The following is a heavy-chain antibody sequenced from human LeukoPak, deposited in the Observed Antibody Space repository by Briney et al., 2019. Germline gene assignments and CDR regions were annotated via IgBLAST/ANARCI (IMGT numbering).Heavy chain of an antibody. CDR2: IYTGDSDT. CDR1: GYSFTSYW. Sequence: GESLQISCQGSGYSFTSYWIGWVRQMPGKGLEWTGIIYTGDSDTRYSPSFQGQVTISVDKSISTAYLQWSSLKASDTAMYYCARRAAGYDILTGSDYWGQGTLVTVSS. CDR3: ARRAAGYDILTGSDY. D-gene: IGHD3-9*01. J-gene: IGHJ4*02. V-gene: IGHV5-51*01.